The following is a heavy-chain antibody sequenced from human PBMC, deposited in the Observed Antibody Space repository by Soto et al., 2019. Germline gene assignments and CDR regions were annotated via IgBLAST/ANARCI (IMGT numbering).Heavy chain of an antibody. V-gene: IGHV3-11*01. Sequence: GGSLRLSCATPGFTFRDYYMRWIRQAPGEGLEWVSYISSSGSTIYYADSVKGRFTISRDNAKNSLYLQMNSLRAEDTAVYYCARARDIYYYDSSGLAYWGQETLVTVSS. J-gene: IGHJ4*02. D-gene: IGHD3-22*01. CDR2: ISSSGSTI. CDR1: GFTFRDYY. CDR3: ARARDIYYYDSSGLAY.